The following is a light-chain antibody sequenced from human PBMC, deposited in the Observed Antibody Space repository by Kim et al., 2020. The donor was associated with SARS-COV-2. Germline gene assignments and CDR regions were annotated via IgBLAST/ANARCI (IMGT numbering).Light chain of an antibody. Sequence: ASVDDRVTISCRTSQSISNYLNWYQQKPGRAPKLLIYTASTLQGGVPPRFSGSTSGTDFTLTITGLQGEDFATYYCQESYSRQLTFGGWTKVDIK. V-gene: IGKV1-39*01. CDR3: QESYSRQLT. J-gene: IGKJ4*01. CDR2: TAS. CDR1: QSISNY.